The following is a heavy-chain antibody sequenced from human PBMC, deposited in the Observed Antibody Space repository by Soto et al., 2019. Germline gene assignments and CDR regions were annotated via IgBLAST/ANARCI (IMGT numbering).Heavy chain of an antibody. Sequence: QITLKESGPTLVKPTQPLTLTCSLSGFSLSTTGVGVGWIRQSPGKALEWLAIIYWDNDTRYSPSLTSGVTITKDTSKNQVGLTVTNMDPVDTATYYCARALWLGELHWGQGALVTVSS. V-gene: IGHV2-5*02. D-gene: IGHD3-10*01. CDR2: IYWDNDT. J-gene: IGHJ4*02. CDR3: ARALWLGELH. CDR1: GFSLSTTGVG.